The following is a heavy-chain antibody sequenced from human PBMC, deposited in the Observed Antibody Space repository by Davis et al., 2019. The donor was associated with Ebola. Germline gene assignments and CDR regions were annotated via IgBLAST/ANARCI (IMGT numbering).Heavy chain of an antibody. J-gene: IGHJ6*02. V-gene: IGHV4-59*01. CDR1: GGSTSSYY. Sequence: MPSETLSLTCTVSGGSTSSYYWSWIRQPPGKGLEWIGYIYYSGSTNYNPSLKSRVTISVDTSKNQFSLKLSSVTAADTAVYYCARDRTIVVVPAAISYYYGMDVWGQGTTVTVSS. CDR3: ARDRTIVVVPAAISYYYGMDV. D-gene: IGHD2-2*01. CDR2: IYYSGST.